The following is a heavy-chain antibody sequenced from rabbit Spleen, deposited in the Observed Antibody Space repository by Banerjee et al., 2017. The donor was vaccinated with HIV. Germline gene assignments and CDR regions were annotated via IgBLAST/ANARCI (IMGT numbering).Heavy chain of an antibody. CDR2: IGAGSSGTT. V-gene: IGHV1S45*01. J-gene: IGHJ4*01. CDR1: GFSFSSGYD. CDR3: AREVLYAAYAGFGDATIYYFDL. D-gene: IGHD6-1*01. Sequence: QEQLVESGGGLVQPEGSLTLTCTASGFSFSSGYDMCWVRQAPGKGLEWIACIGAGSSGTTYYASWAKGRFTISSHNAQNTLYLQMNSLTAADTATYFCAREVLYAAYAGFGDATIYYFDLWGPGTLVTVS.